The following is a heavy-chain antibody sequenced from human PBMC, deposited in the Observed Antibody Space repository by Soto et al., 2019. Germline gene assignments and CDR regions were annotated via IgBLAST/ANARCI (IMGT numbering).Heavy chain of an antibody. V-gene: IGHV1-3*01. CDR2: INADNGNT. CDR1: GYTFTTFA. J-gene: IGHJ4*02. Sequence: ASVKVSCKASGYTFTTFAMHWVRQAPGQRLEWMGWINADNGNTKYSQKLQGRVTITRDTSASTAYMELSSLRAEDTAVYYCAKQESDWNDHFDYWGQGTLVTVSS. CDR3: AKQESDWNDHFDY. D-gene: IGHD1-1*01.